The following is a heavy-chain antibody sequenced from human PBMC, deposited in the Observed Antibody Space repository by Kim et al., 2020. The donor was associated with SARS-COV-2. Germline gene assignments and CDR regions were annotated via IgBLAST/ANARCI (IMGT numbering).Heavy chain of an antibody. Sequence: SETLSLTCAVYGGSFSGYYWSWIRQPPGKGLEWIGEINHSGSTNYNPSLKSRVTISVDTSKNQFSLKLSSVTAADTAVYYCASSGSGSYYYYYGMDVWGQGTTVTVSS. CDR1: GGSFSGYY. CDR2: INHSGST. D-gene: IGHD3-10*01. J-gene: IGHJ6*02. V-gene: IGHV4-34*01. CDR3: ASSGSGSYYYYYGMDV.